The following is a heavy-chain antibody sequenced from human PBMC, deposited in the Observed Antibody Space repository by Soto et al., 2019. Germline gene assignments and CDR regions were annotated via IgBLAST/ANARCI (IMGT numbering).Heavy chain of an antibody. CDR2: INHSGST. Sequence: PSETLSLTCAVYGGSFSGYYWSWIRQPPGKGLKWIGEINHSGSTNYNPSLKSRVTISVDTSKNQFSLKLSSVTAADTAVYYCARVWGPDLMYYDILTKPYYFDYWGQGTLVTVSS. V-gene: IGHV4-34*01. D-gene: IGHD3-9*01. J-gene: IGHJ4*02. CDR1: GGSFSGYY. CDR3: ARVWGPDLMYYDILTKPYYFDY.